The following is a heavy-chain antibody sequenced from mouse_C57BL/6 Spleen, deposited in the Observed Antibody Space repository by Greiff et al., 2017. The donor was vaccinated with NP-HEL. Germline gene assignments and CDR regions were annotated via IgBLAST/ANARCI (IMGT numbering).Heavy chain of an antibody. CDR3: ARNYDGYYFDY. D-gene: IGHD2-4*01. J-gene: IGHJ2*01. Sequence: EVQVVESGGGLVKPGGSLKLSCAASGFTFSDYGMHWVRQAPEKGLEWVAYISSGSSTIYYADTVKGRFTISRDNAKNTLFLHMTSLRSEDTAMYYCARNYDGYYFDYWGEGTPLTLSS. CDR2: ISSGSSTI. CDR1: GFTFSDYG. V-gene: IGHV5-17*01.